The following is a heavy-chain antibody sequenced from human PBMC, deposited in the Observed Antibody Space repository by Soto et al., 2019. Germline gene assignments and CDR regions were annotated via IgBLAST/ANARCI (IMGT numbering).Heavy chain of an antibody. J-gene: IGHJ3*02. CDR3: ARDRECGSGCHVAFAI. CDR1: GFTFSSYS. Sequence: EVQLVESGGGLVKPGGSLRLSCAASGFTFSSYSMNWVRQAPGKGLEWVSPISSSSSYIYYADSVKGRFTISRDNAKNSLYLQMNSVRGEDTAVYYCARDRECGSGCHVAFAIWGQGTMVTVSS. CDR2: ISSSSSYI. D-gene: IGHD6-19*01. V-gene: IGHV3-21*02.